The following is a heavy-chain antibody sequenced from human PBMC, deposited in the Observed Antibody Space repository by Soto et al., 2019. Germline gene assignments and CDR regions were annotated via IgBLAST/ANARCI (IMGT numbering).Heavy chain of an antibody. CDR3: AKAPIWQWHRNVYVDY. D-gene: IGHD6-19*01. CDR1: GFTFDNYA. V-gene: IGHV3-23*01. J-gene: IGHJ4*01. CDR2: ITGSGTTT. Sequence: EVHLLESGGGLMQPGGSLRLSCATSGFTFDNYAMSWVRQAPGKGLEWVSGITGSGTTTYSADSVRGRFTITRDNGNNTLHLQMNSLRAEDTAVDYCAKAPIWQWHRNVYVDYWGHGTLVTVSS.